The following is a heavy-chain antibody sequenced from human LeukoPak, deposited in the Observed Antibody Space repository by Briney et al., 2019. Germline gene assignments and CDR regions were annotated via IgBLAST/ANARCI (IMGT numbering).Heavy chain of an antibody. D-gene: IGHD2-2*01. CDR1: GGSISSSSYH. V-gene: IGHV4-39*01. Sequence: SETLSLTCTVSGGSISSSSYHWDWIRQPPGKGLEWIGSIYYDGSTNYNPSLKSRVTIPVDMSKNQFSLKLSSVTASDTAVYYCARHPSCTVVTHCSFDYWGQGTLVTVSS. CDR2: IYYDGST. J-gene: IGHJ4*02. CDR3: ARHPSCTVVTHCSFDY.